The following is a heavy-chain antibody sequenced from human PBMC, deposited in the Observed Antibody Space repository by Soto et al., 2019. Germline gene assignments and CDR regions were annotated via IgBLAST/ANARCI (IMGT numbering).Heavy chain of an antibody. D-gene: IGHD6-13*01. CDR3: ARDQGSLPY. CDR2: ISSISGYI. Sequence: LSCAASGFTVSSSTMNWVRQAPGKGLEWVSSISSISGYIHYADSVKGRFTISRDNAKNSLYLQMNSLRAEDTAVYYCARDQGSLPYWGQGTLVTVSS. J-gene: IGHJ4*02. CDR1: GFTVSSST. V-gene: IGHV3-21*01.